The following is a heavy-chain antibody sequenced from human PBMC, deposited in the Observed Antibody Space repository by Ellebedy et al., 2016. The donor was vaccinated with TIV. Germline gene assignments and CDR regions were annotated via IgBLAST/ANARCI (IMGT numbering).Heavy chain of an antibody. D-gene: IGHD6-13*01. V-gene: IGHV4-39*07. Sequence: SETLSLTXTVPGGPINSGSYYWTWIRQPPGKGLEWIGEINHIGSTKYNPSLKSRVTISIDTSKNQFSLNMTSVTAADTAVYYCARRRSNWQRGFDYWGQGAQVTVSS. CDR3: ARRRSNWQRGFDY. CDR1: GGPINSGSYY. CDR2: INHIGST. J-gene: IGHJ4*02.